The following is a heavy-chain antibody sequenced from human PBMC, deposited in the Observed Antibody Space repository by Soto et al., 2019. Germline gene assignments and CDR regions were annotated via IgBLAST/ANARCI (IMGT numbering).Heavy chain of an antibody. Sequence: PGESLRLSCAASGFTFSSYGMHWVRQAPGKGLEWVAVISYDGSNKYYADSVKGRFTISRDNSKNTLYLQMNSLRPEDTAVYYSAKAVFQYLIVADHYYFDYWGQGTLVTVSS. CDR3: AKAVFQYLIVADHYYFDY. J-gene: IGHJ4*02. CDR2: ISYDGSNK. V-gene: IGHV3-30*18. CDR1: GFTFSSYG. D-gene: IGHD5-12*01.